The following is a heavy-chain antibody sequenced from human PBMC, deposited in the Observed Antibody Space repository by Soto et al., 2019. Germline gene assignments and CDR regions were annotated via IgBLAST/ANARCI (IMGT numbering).Heavy chain of an antibody. CDR3: ARCFSGKYPSRPEEQYYFDS. CDR1: GDSIRSYY. D-gene: IGHD1-26*01. CDR2: IYDSGYT. Sequence: SETLSLTCTVSGDSIRSYYWSWIRQPPGRGLERIGYIYDSGYTSYNPSLKSRVTISVDTSKNQFSLKLNSVTAADTAVYYCARCFSGKYPSRPEEQYYFDSWGQGTLVTVSS. V-gene: IGHV4-59*01. J-gene: IGHJ4*02.